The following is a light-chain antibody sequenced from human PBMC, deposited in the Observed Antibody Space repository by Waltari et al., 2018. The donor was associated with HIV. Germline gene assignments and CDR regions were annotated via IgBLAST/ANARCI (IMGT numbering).Light chain of an antibody. Sequence: QSALTQPASVSGSPGQAITIPCTGTSTDVGHYNIFSWYQQHPGKAPKVMIYEVNKRPSGVSNRFSGSKSGNTASLTISGLQAEDEAEYYCCSHAGSSIYFVFGTGTKVTVL. V-gene: IGLV2-23*02. CDR3: CSHAGSSIYFV. CDR2: EVN. J-gene: IGLJ1*01. CDR1: STDVGHYNI.